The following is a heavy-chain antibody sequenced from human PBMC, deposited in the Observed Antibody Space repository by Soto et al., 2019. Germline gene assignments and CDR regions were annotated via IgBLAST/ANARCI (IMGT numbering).Heavy chain of an antibody. D-gene: IGHD2-2*01. CDR3: ARDRYCSSTSCYRGGLGWFVP. Sequence: ETLSLTCAVYGASLSDNYCNWLRQPPGKGLEWIGEINHSGNTNYNPSLRSRVTISIDTSKNQLSLNLRSVSAADTAVYYCARDRYCSSTSCYRGGLGWFVPWGQGTLVTVSS. CDR1: GASLSDNY. CDR2: INHSGNT. V-gene: IGHV4-34*01. J-gene: IGHJ5*02.